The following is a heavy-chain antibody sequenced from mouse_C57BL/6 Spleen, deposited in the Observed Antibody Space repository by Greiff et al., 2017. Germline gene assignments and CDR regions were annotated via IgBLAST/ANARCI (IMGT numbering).Heavy chain of an antibody. V-gene: IGHV14-4*01. Sequence: VQLQQSGAELVRPGASVKLSCTASGFNIKDDYMHWVKQRPEQGLEWIGWIDPENGDTEYASKFQGKATITADTSSNTAYLQLSSLTSEDTAVYYCTTPYDYDGGYAMDYWGPGTSVTVSS. CDR1: GFNIKDDY. CDR3: TTPYDYDGGYAMDY. CDR2: IDPENGDT. J-gene: IGHJ4*01. D-gene: IGHD2-4*01.